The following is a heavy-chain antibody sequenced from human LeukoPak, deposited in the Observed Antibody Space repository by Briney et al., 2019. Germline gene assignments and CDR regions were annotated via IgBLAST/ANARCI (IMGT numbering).Heavy chain of an antibody. D-gene: IGHD4/OR15-4a*01. Sequence: GGSLRLSCVASGVTFGTYDLHWVRQAPGKGLEWVAFIRFDGGDKYYADSVKGRFTVSRDNSKNTLYPQMNSLRIEDTAMYYCAKVLPLTFYYMDVWGKGTTVTVSS. CDR2: IRFDGGDK. CDR1: GVTFGTYD. J-gene: IGHJ6*03. CDR3: AKVLPLTFYYMDV. V-gene: IGHV3-30*02.